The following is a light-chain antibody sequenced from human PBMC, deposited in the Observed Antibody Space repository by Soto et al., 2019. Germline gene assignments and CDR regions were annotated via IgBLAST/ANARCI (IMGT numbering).Light chain of an antibody. CDR2: KAS. V-gene: IGKV1-5*03. J-gene: IGKJ3*01. CDR1: QSINNW. CDR3: QQYDTYPFT. Sequence: DIQMTQSPSTLSASIGDRVTITCRASQSINNWLAWYQQKPGKAPKGLIYKASSLESGVPSRCSGSESGTEFTLAINSLQPDDFATYYFQQYDTYPFTFGPGTKVDIK.